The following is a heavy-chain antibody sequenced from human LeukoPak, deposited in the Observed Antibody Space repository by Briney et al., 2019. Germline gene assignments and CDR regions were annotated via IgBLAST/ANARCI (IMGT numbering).Heavy chain of an antibody. Sequence: PGRSLRLSCAASGFTFSSYAMHWVRQAPGKGLEWVAVISYDGSNKYYADSVKGRFTISRDNSKNTLYLQMNSLRAEDTAVYYCARDKPYGSYAFDIWGQGTMVTVSS. CDR1: GFTFSSYA. V-gene: IGHV3-30-3*01. J-gene: IGHJ3*02. CDR3: ARDKPYGSYAFDI. CDR2: ISYDGSNK. D-gene: IGHD3-10*01.